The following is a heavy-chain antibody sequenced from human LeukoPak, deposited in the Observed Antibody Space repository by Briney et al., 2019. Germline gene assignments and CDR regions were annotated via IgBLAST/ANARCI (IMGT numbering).Heavy chain of an antibody. J-gene: IGHJ4*02. CDR1: GFTFSSYE. Sequence: PGGSLRLSCAASGFTFSSYEMNWVRQAPGKGLEWIGEINHSGSTNYNPSLKSRVTISVDTSKNQFSLKLSSVTAADTAVYYCARSYSYGYRSPFDYWGQGTLVTVSS. CDR2: INHSGST. D-gene: IGHD5-18*01. CDR3: ARSYSYGYRSPFDY. V-gene: IGHV4-34*01.